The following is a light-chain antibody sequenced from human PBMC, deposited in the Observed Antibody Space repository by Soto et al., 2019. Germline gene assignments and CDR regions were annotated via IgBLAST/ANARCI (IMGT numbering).Light chain of an antibody. J-gene: IGKJ1*01. CDR3: QQYGSSPTWT. Sequence: EIVLTQSPGTLSSSPGERATLSCRASQSVSSSYLAWYQQKPGQAPRLLIYGASSRATGIPDRFSGSGSGTDFTLTISRLEPEDFAVYYCQQYGSSPTWTFGQGNKVEIK. CDR2: GAS. V-gene: IGKV3-20*01. CDR1: QSVSSSY.